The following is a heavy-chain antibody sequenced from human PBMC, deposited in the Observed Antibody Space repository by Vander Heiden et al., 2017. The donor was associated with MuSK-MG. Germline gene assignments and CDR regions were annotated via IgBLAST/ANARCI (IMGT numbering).Heavy chain of an antibody. CDR3: ARDSVAFDI. J-gene: IGHJ3*02. CDR2: ISAYNGNT. Sequence: LEWMGWISAYNGNTNYAQKLQGRVTMTTDTSTSTAYMELRSLRSDDTAVYYCARDSVAFDIWGQGTMVTVSS. V-gene: IGHV1-18*01.